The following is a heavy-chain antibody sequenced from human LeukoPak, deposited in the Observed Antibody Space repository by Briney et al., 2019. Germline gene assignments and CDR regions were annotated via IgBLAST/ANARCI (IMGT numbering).Heavy chain of an antibody. CDR2: IYYSGST. CDR3: ARTQQRGGYYFDY. D-gene: IGHD6-13*01. V-gene: IGHV4-59*11. CDR1: GGSISSHY. Sequence: PSETLSLTCTVSGGSISSHYWSWIRQPPGKGLEWIGHIYYSGSTNYNPSLKSRVTISVDTSKNQFSLKLSSVTAADTAVYYCARTQQRGGYYFDYWGQGTLVTVSS. J-gene: IGHJ4*02.